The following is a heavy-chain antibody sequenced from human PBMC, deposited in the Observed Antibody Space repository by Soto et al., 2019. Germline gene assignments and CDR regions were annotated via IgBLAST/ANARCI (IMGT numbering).Heavy chain of an antibody. CDR2: IKQDGSEK. J-gene: IGHJ6*03. D-gene: IGHD3-10*01. CDR3: ARPHIEEYGSGSYYYMDV. Sequence: GGSLRLSCAASGFTFSSYWMSWVRQAPGKGLEWVANIKQDGSEKYYVDSVKGRFTISRDNAKNSLYLQMNSLRAEDTAVYYCARPHIEEYGSGSYYYMDVWGKGTTVTVSS. CDR1: GFTFSSYW. V-gene: IGHV3-7*01.